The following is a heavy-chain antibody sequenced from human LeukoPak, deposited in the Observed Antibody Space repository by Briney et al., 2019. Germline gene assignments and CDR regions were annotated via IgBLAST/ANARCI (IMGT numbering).Heavy chain of an antibody. CDR1: GFTFSDYY. D-gene: IGHD3-10*01. V-gene: IGHV3-11*04. CDR3: AREPSLFPGSHYYMDV. J-gene: IGHJ6*03. CDR2: ISSSGSTI. Sequence: PGGSLRLSCAASGFTFSDYYMSWIRQAPGQGLEWVSYISSSGSTIYYADSVKGRFTISRDNAKNSLYLQMNSLRAEDTAVYYCAREPSLFPGSHYYMDVWGKGTTVTVSS.